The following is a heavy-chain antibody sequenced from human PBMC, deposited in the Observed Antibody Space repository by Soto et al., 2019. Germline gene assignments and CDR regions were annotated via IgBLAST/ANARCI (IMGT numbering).Heavy chain of an antibody. J-gene: IGHJ6*02. CDR3: ERKRSTSYGMDV. V-gene: IGHV3-48*02. D-gene: IGHD2-2*01. CDR2: ISSSSSTI. CDR1: GFTFSSYS. Sequence: PGGSLRLSCAASGFTFSSYSMNWVRQAPGKGLEWVSYISSSSSTIYYADSVKGRFTISRDNAKNSLYLQMNSLRDEDTAVYYCERKRSTSYGMDVWGQGTTVTVSS.